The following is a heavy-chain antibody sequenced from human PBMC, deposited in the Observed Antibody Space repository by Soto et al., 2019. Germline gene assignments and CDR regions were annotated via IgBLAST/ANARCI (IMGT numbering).Heavy chain of an antibody. CDR3: ARVTFYDILTGYPKLYYFDY. Sequence: QVQLQESGPGLVKPSGTLSLTCAVSGGSISSSNWWSWVRQPPGKGLEWIGEIYHSGSTNYTPSLKSRVTISVDKSKNQFSLKLSSVTAADTAVYYCARVTFYDILTGYPKLYYFDYWGQGTLVTVSS. CDR1: GGSISSSNW. D-gene: IGHD3-9*01. J-gene: IGHJ4*02. CDR2: IYHSGST. V-gene: IGHV4-4*02.